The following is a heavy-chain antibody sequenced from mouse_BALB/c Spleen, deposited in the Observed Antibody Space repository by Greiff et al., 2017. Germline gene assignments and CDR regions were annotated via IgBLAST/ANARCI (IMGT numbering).Heavy chain of an antibody. Sequence: EVQLVESGGGLVQPGGSLRLSCATSGFTFTDYYMSWVRQPPGKALEWLGFIRNKANGYTTEYSASVKGRFTISRDNSQSILYLQMNTLRAEDSATYYCARRAYYGSRGALYAMDDWGQGTSVTVSS. D-gene: IGHD1-1*01. CDR1: GFTFTDYY. V-gene: IGHV7-3*02. CDR3: ARRAYYGSRGALYAMDD. CDR2: IRNKANGYTT. J-gene: IGHJ4*01.